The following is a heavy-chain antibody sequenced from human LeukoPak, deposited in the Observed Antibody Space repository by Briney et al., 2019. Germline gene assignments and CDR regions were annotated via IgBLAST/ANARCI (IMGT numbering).Heavy chain of an antibody. D-gene: IGHD6-19*01. J-gene: IGHJ4*02. CDR1: GFDFSSYG. Sequence: GGSLRLSCAGPGFDFSSYGMSWVRQAPGKGLEWVSGISGSGGSTYYADSVKGRFTISRENSKKTVHLQMNSLRAEDTAVYYFAKVAFSQGYSSGPGDYFDYWGQGTLVTVSS. V-gene: IGHV3-23*01. CDR2: ISGSGGST. CDR3: AKVAFSQGYSSGPGDYFDY.